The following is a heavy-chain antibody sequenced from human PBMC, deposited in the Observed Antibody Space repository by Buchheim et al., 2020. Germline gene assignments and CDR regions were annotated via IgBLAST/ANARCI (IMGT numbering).Heavy chain of an antibody. V-gene: IGHV4-39*01. CDR1: GGSIRSSSFY. CDR3: ASGWNAIDY. Sequence: QVQLQESGPGLVKPSETLSLTCNVSGGSIRSSSFYWGWMRQPPGKGLEWIGSLYNSGSTYYNSSLKSRVTISVQTSKNQFSLRLTSVTAADTAVYYCASGWNAIDYWGQGTL. CDR2: LYNSGST. J-gene: IGHJ4*02. D-gene: IGHD1-1*01.